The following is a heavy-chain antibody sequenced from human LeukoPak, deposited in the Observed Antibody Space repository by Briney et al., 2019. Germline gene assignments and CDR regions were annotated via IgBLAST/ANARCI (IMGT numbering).Heavy chain of an antibody. Sequence: GGSLRLSCAASGFTFSSYAMHWVRQAPDKGLEWVAVISYDGSNKYYADSVKGRFTISRDNSKNTLYLQMNSLRAEDTAVYYCARERYSSSWYPFDYWGQGTLVTVSS. CDR3: ARERYSSSWYPFDY. D-gene: IGHD6-13*01. CDR2: ISYDGSNK. V-gene: IGHV3-30-3*01. CDR1: GFTFSSYA. J-gene: IGHJ4*02.